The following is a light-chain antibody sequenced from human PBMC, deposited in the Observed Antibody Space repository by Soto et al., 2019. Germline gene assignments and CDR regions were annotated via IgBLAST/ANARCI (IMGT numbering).Light chain of an antibody. CDR2: DAS. Sequence: EIVLTQSPATLSLSPGERATLSCRASQSVTSNLAWYQQKPGQAPRLLTYDASNRAAGIPARFSGSGSWTDFTLSISSLEPEDFGVYDCQQRNNWPLTFGGGTKVDIK. J-gene: IGKJ4*01. CDR3: QQRNNWPLT. CDR1: QSVTSN. V-gene: IGKV3-11*01.